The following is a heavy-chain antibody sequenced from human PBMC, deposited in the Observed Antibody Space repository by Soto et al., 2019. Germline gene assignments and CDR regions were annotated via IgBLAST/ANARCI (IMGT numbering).Heavy chain of an antibody. CDR2: ISGSGGST. Sequence: GGSLRLSCAASGCTFISYAMSWVRQAPGKGLEWVSAISGSGGSTYYADSVKGRFTISRDNSKNTLYLQMNSLRAEDTAVYYCAKDLGYCSSTSCYVATHYFDYWGQGTLVTVSS. V-gene: IGHV3-23*01. CDR3: AKDLGYCSSTSCYVATHYFDY. D-gene: IGHD2-2*01. J-gene: IGHJ4*02. CDR1: GCTFISYA.